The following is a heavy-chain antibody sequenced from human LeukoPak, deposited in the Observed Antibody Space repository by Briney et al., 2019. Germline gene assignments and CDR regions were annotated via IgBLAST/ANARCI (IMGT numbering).Heavy chain of an antibody. J-gene: IGHJ4*02. D-gene: IGHD2-15*01. CDR2: IYYSGST. CDR3: ASSVVAATRIYFDY. Sequence: SETLSLTCTVSGGSISSYYWSWIRQPPGKGLEWIGYIYYSGSTNYNPSLKSRVTISVDTSKNQFSLKLSSVTAADTAVYYCASSVVAATRIYFDYWGRGTLVTVSS. V-gene: IGHV4-59*01. CDR1: GGSISSYY.